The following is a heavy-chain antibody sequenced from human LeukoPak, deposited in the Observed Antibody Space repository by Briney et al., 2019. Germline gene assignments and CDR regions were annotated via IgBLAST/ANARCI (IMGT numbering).Heavy chain of an antibody. CDR1: GFTFSIYA. D-gene: IGHD4-17*01. V-gene: IGHV3-30*04. CDR2: ISYDGSNK. Sequence: PGGSLRLSCAASGFTFSIYAMHWVRQAPGKGLEWVAVISYDGSNKYYADSVKGRFTISRDNSKNTMYLQMNSLRAEDTAVYYCARSPLRFYFDYWGQGTLVTVSS. CDR3: ARSPLRFYFDY. J-gene: IGHJ4*02.